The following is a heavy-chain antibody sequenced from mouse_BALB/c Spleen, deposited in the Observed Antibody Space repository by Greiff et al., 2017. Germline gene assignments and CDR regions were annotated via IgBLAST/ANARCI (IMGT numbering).Heavy chain of an antibody. J-gene: IGHJ2*01. CDR3: ARDGYSFDY. CDR2: IRNKANGYTT. D-gene: IGHD2-12*01. Sequence: EVKLMESGGGLVQPGGSLRLSCATSGFTFTDYYMSWVRQPPGKALEWLGFIRNKANGYTTEYSASVKGRFTISRDNSQSILYLQMNTLRAEDSATYYCARDGYSFDYWGQGTTLTVSS. CDR1: GFTFTDYY. V-gene: IGHV7-3*02.